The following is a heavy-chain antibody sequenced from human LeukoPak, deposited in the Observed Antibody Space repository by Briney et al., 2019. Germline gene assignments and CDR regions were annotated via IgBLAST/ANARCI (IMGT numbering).Heavy chain of an antibody. CDR1: GFTFSDYY. CDR2: ISTGSSYT. Sequence: PGGSLRLSCAASGFTFSDYYMTWIRQAPGKGLEWLSYISTGSSYTNYADSVKGRFTISRDNAKNSLYLQLNSLGPEDTAVYYCTREDKWYFDLWGRGTLVTVSS. CDR3: TREDKWYFDL. J-gene: IGHJ2*01. V-gene: IGHV3-11*05.